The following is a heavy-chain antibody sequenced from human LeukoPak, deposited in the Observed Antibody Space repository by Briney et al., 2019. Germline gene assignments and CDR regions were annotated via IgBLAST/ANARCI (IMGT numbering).Heavy chain of an antibody. CDR3: AKQKGYCNGGSCYYSDY. V-gene: IGHV3-23*01. CDR1: GFTFSSYA. D-gene: IGHD2-15*01. J-gene: IGHJ4*02. CDR2: LSGSGAST. Sequence: GGSLTLSCAASGFTFSSYAMSWVRQAPGKGLEWVSTLSGSGASTSYADSVKGRFTISRDNSKNTLYLQMNSLRAEDTARYYCAKQKGYCNGGSCYYSDYWGQGTLVTVSS.